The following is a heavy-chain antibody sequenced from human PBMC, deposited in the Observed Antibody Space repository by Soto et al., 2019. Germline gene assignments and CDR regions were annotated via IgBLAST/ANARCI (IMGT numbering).Heavy chain of an antibody. CDR3: ARTDRDFYGLYV. CDR1: GFTFRNYD. CDR2: ISAAGDP. J-gene: IGHJ6*02. Sequence: EVQLVESGGGLVQPGGSLRLSCEASGFTFRNYDMHWVRKGTGKGLEWVSGISAAGDPDYADSVEGRFTISRENAQNSFFLQMNSLRVGDTAVYYCARTDRDFYGLYVWGQGTTVIVSS. V-gene: IGHV3-13*05.